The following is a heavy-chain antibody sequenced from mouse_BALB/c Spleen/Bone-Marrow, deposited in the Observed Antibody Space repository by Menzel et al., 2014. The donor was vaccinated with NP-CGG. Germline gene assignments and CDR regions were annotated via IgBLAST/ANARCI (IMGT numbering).Heavy chain of an antibody. CDR1: GYTFRSHW. CDR3: ARGGNFLWYFDV. CDR2: ILPGSGST. Sequence: GQLHQPGAELMKPGASGRISCKATGYTFRSHWLEWVKKRPGHGLEGIGEILPGSGSTYYNEKFKGKATFTADTSSNTAYMQLSSLTSEDSAVYYCARGGNFLWYFDVWGAGTTVTVSS. D-gene: IGHD2-1*01. V-gene: IGHV1-9*01. J-gene: IGHJ1*01.